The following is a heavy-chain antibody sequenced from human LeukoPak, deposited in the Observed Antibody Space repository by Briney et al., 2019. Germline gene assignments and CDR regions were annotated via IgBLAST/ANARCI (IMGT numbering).Heavy chain of an antibody. D-gene: IGHD3-10*01. Sequence: SETLSLTCTVSGGSISSYYWSWIRQPAGKGLEWIGYIYYSGSTNYNPSLKSRVTISVDTSKNQFSLKLSSVTAADTAVYYCARDFRSGSYSYYYYYMDVWGKGTTVTVSS. J-gene: IGHJ6*03. CDR3: ARDFRSGSYSYYYYYMDV. CDR1: GGSISSYY. V-gene: IGHV4-59*01. CDR2: IYYSGST.